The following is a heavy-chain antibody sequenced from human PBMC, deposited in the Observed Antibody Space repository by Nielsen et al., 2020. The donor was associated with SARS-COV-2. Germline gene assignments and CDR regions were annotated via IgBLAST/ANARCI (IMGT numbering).Heavy chain of an antibody. CDR2: INPNSGGT. CDR3: ARDGGMVATSDWFDP. D-gene: IGHD5-12*01. V-gene: IGHV1-2*06. CDR1: GYTFTGYY. J-gene: IGHJ5*02. Sequence: ASVEVSCKASGYTFTGYYMHWVRQAPGQGLEWMGRINPNSGGTNYAQKFQGRVTMTRDTSISTVYMELSRLRSDDTAVYYCARDGGMVATSDWFDPWGQGTLVTVSS.